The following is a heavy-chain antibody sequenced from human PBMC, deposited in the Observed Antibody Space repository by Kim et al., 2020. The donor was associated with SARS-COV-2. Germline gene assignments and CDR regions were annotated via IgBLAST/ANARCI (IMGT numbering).Heavy chain of an antibody. CDR3: AKGYYYDSSGYYGGGLIDY. V-gene: IGHV3-23*01. CDR1: GFTFSSYA. J-gene: IGHJ4*02. CDR2: ISGSGGST. Sequence: GGSLRLSCAASGFTFSSYAMSWVRQAPGKGLEWVSAISGSGGSTYYADSVKGRFTISRDNSKNTLYLQMNSLRAEDTAVYYGAKGYYYDSSGYYGGGLIDYWGQGTLVTVSS. D-gene: IGHD3-22*01.